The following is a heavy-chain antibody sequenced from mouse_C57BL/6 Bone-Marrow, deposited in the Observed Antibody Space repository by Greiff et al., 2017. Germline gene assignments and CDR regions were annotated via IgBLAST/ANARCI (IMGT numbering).Heavy chain of an antibody. V-gene: IGHV1-19*01. J-gene: IGHJ2*01. CDR2: INPYNGGT. Sequence: VQLKESGPVLVKPGASVKMSCKASGYTFTDYYMNWVKQSHGKSLEWFGVINPYNGGTSYNQKFKGKATLTVDKSSSTAYMELNSLTSEDSAVYYCARETLRGDYWGQGTTLTVSS. CDR3: ARETLRGDY. CDR1: GYTFTDYY.